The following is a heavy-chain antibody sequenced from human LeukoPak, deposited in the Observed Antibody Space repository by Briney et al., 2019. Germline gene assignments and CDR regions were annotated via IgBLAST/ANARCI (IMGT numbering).Heavy chain of an antibody. V-gene: IGHV1-8*01. J-gene: IGHJ4*02. D-gene: IGHD3-9*01. CDR2: VNPDSGNT. CDR1: GCTFTNYD. Sequence: ASVKVSCKASGCTFTNYDINWVRQATGQGLEWMGWVNPDSGNTGYAQKFQGGVTMTRNTSISTAYMELSRLRSDDTAVYYCARSPDILTGENFDYWGQGTLVTVSS. CDR3: ARSPDILTGENFDY.